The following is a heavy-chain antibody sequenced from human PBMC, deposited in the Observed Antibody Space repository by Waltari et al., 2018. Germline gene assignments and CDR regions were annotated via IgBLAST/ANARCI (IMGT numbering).Heavy chain of an antibody. CDR3: ARLPPSGRHNYYYYMDV. D-gene: IGHD3-10*01. J-gene: IGHJ6*03. Sequence: QVQLQQWGAGLLKPSETLSLTCAVYGGSFSGYYWSWIRKPPGKGLEWIGEINHSGSTKYNPYRKSRVTISVDTSKNQFSLKLSSVTAADTAVYYCARLPPSGRHNYYYYMDVWGKGTTVTVSS. CDR1: GGSFSGYY. V-gene: IGHV4-34*01. CDR2: INHSGST.